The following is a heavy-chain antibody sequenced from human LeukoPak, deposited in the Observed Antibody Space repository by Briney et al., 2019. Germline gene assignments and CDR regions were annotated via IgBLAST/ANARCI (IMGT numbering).Heavy chain of an antibody. CDR1: GYTFTSYG. V-gene: IGHV1-18*01. Sequence: ASVKVSCKASGYTFTSYGISWVRQAPGQGLEWMGWISAYNGNTNYAQKLQGRVTMTTDTSTSTAYMELSSLRSEDTAVYYCASYGHKYYFDYWGQGTLVTVSS. D-gene: IGHD2-21*01. CDR3: ASYGHKYYFDY. J-gene: IGHJ4*02. CDR2: ISAYNGNT.